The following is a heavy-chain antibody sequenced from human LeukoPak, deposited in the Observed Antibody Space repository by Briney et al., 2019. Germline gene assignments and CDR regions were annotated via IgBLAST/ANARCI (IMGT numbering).Heavy chain of an antibody. CDR1: GFSFSDYD. Sequence: GGSLRLSCAASGFSFSDYDMNWVRQAPGKGVEWVSSISTSSSYIYYADSVRGRFTISRDNAKKSLYLQMNSLRDEDTAVYYCAREDGSRIAVAGSRYWGQGTLVTVSS. CDR3: AREDGSRIAVAGSRY. D-gene: IGHD6-19*01. J-gene: IGHJ4*02. V-gene: IGHV3-21*01. CDR2: ISTSSSYI.